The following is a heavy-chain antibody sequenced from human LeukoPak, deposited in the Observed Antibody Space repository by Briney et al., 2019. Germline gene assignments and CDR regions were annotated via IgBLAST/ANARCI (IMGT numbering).Heavy chain of an antibody. CDR1: GYTFTGYY. D-gene: IGHD1-26*01. J-gene: IGHJ6*03. CDR2: INPNSGGT. Sequence: ASVEVSCKASGYTFTGYYMHWVRQAPGQGLEWMGWINPNSGGTNYAQKFQGRVTMTRDTSISTAYMELSRLRSDDTAVYYCARDALVATTQLYYYYYMDVWGKGTTVTISS. V-gene: IGHV1-2*02. CDR3: ARDALVATTQLYYYYYMDV.